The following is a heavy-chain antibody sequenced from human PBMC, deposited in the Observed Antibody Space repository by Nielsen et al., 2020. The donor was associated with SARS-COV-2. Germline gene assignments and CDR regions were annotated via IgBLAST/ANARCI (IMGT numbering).Heavy chain of an antibody. Sequence: GESLKISCGASGFTISSSFMSWVRQAAGKGLDWVSVIYTDGSTSHADSVKGRFTISRDNSRNTLHLQMNSLGVEDTAVYFCARFGRIVEVGGGATFPDVFDVWGQGTTVTVSS. CDR1: GFTISSSF. V-gene: IGHV3-53*01. CDR3: ARFGRIVEVGGGATFPDVFDV. D-gene: IGHD1-26*01. CDR2: IYTDGST. J-gene: IGHJ3*01.